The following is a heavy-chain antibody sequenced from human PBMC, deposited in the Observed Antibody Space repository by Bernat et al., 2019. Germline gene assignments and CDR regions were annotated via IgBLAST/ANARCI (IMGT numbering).Heavy chain of an antibody. V-gene: IGHV4-59*01. CDR1: GGSISSYY. CDR3: ARDRVATITSYYYYGMDV. Sequence: QVQLQESGPGLVKPSETLSLTCTVSGGSISSYYWSWIRQPPGKGLEWIGYIYYSGSTNYNPSLKSRVTISVDTSKNQFSLKLSSVTAADTAVYYCARDRVATITSYYYYGMDVWGQGTTVTVSS. J-gene: IGHJ6*02. CDR2: IYYSGST. D-gene: IGHD5-12*01.